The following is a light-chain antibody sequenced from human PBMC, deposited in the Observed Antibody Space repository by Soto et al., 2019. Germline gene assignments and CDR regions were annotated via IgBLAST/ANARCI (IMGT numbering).Light chain of an antibody. CDR2: EVS. CDR3: CSYAGSSTS. J-gene: IGLJ1*01. V-gene: IGLV2-23*02. CDR1: SSDVGSYNL. Sequence: QSALTQPASVSGSPGQSITISCTGTSSDVGSYNLVSWYQQHLGKAPKLMIYEVSKRPSGVSNRFSGSKSGNTASLTISGLQAEDEADYYCCSYAGSSTSFGTGTKVTVL.